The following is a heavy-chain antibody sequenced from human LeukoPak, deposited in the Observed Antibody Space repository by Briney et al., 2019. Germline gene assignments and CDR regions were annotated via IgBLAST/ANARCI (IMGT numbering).Heavy chain of an antibody. CDR3: ATDRGGWGSDYFDY. CDR1: GYTLTELS. D-gene: IGHD6-19*01. V-gene: IGHV1-24*01. CDR2: FDPEYGET. J-gene: IGHJ4*02. Sequence: ASVKVSCKVSGYTLTELSMHWVRQAPGKGLEWMGGFDPEYGETIYAQKFQGRVTMTEDTSTDTAYMELSSLRSEDTAVYYCATDRGGWGSDYFDYWGQGTLVTVSS.